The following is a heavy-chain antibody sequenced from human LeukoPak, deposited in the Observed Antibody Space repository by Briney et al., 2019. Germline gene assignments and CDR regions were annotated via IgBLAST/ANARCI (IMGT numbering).Heavy chain of an antibody. D-gene: IGHD6-19*01. CDR3: ARGYSSGWYYWFDP. CDR1: GGSFSGYY. J-gene: IGHJ5*02. Sequence: SETLSLTCAVYGGSFSGYYWSWLRQPPGKGLEGIGEINHSGSTNYNPSLKSRVTISVDTSKNQFSLKLSSVPAADTAVYYCARGYSSGWYYWFDPWGQGTLVTVSS. CDR2: INHSGST. V-gene: IGHV4-34*01.